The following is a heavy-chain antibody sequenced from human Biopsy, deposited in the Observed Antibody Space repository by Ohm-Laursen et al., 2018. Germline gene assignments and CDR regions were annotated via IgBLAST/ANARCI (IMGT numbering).Heavy chain of an antibody. CDR3: TGRYDIGAYGVDV. J-gene: IGHJ6*02. V-gene: IGHV3-11*01. Sequence: SLRLSCSASGFKFSDYNMNWLRQAPWKGMAWISHISSSGTTIYYGDVVRARFTISRDNDKNSLFLQMNSLRAVDTAVYYCTGRYDIGAYGVDVWGQGTTVIVSS. CDR2: ISSSGTTI. CDR1: GFKFSDYN. D-gene: IGHD3-9*01.